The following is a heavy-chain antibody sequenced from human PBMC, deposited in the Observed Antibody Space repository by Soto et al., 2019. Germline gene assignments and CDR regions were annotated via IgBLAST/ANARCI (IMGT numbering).Heavy chain of an antibody. J-gene: IGHJ4*02. V-gene: IGHV4-31*03. CDR1: GGSISSGGYY. CDR2: IYYSGST. CDR3: ASVHDYGDYRNDY. Sequence: QVQLQESGPGLVKPSQTLSLTCTVSGGSISSGGYYWSWIRQHPGKGLEWIGYIYYSGSTYYNPSLESRVTISVDTFKTQFSLKLRSVTAADTAVYYCASVHDYGDYRNDYWGQGTLVTVSS. D-gene: IGHD4-17*01.